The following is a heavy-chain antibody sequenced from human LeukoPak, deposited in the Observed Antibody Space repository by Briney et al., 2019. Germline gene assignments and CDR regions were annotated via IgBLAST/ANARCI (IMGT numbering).Heavy chain of an antibody. Sequence: SETLSLTCTVSGGSISSGDYYWSWIRQPPGKGLEWIGYIYYSGSTYYNPSLKSRVTISVDTSKNQFSLKLSSVTAADTAVYYCARAGYGDYDYYGVDVWGQGTTVTVSS. CDR1: GGSISSGDYY. CDR3: ARAGYGDYDYYGVDV. V-gene: IGHV4-30-4*01. D-gene: IGHD4-17*01. J-gene: IGHJ6*02. CDR2: IYYSGST.